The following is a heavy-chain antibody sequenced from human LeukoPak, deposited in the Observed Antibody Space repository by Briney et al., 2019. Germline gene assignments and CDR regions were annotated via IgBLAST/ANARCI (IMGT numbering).Heavy chain of an antibody. CDR3: AKDAEENIVVVPAAPID. CDR2: ISYDGSNK. D-gene: IGHD2-2*01. J-gene: IGHJ4*02. Sequence: PGGSPRLSCAASGFTFSSYAMHWVRQAPGKRLEWVAVISYDGSNKYYADSVKGRFTISRDNSKNTLYLQMNSLRAEDTAVYYCAKDAEENIVVVPAAPIDWGQGTLVTVSS. CDR1: GFTFSSYA. V-gene: IGHV3-30*04.